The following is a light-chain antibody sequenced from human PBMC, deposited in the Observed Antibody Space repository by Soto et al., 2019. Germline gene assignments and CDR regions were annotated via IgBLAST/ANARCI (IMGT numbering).Light chain of an antibody. CDR1: QGISSY. CDR2: AAS. CDR3: QQYYSYLT. Sequence: AIRMTQSPSSFSASTGDRVTITCRASQGISSYLAWYQQKPGKAPKLLIYAASTLQSGVPSRFSGSGSGTDFPLTISCLQAEDFATYYCQQYYSYLTFGQGTKVEIK. V-gene: IGKV1-8*01. J-gene: IGKJ1*01.